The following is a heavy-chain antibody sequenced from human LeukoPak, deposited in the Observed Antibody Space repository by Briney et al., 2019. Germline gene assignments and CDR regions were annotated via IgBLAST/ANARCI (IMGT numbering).Heavy chain of an antibody. Sequence: GGSLRLSCAASGFTFSSYAMSWVRQAPGKGLAWVSAISGSGGGTYYADSAKGGFTISRANSKNTLYLQMNSLRADDTAVYYCAKGGLLWFGEVKPIDYWGQGTLVTVSS. CDR1: GFTFSSYA. J-gene: IGHJ4*02. CDR3: AKGGLLWFGEVKPIDY. D-gene: IGHD3-10*01. CDR2: ISGSGGGT. V-gene: IGHV3-23*01.